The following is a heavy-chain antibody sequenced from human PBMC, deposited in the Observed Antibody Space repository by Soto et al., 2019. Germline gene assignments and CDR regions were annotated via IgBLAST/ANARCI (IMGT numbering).Heavy chain of an antibody. D-gene: IGHD3-3*01. V-gene: IGHV3-23*01. J-gene: IGHJ6*02. Sequence: GGSLRLSCVASGFNFGTHAMTWVRQAPGKGLEWVTVISAGSGNSYYADSVKGRFTVSRDNSKNTLWLQMDSLRAEDTAVYYCARVKRFLHYGMDVWGQGTTVTVSS. CDR3: ARVKRFLHYGMDV. CDR1: GFNFGTHA. CDR2: ISAGSGNS.